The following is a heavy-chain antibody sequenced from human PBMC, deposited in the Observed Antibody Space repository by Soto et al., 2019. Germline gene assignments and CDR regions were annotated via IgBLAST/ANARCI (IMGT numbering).Heavy chain of an antibody. CDR3: AKGSSWYFPLFDY. D-gene: IGHD6-13*01. CDR1: GSTFSSYA. J-gene: IGHJ4*02. V-gene: IGHV3-23*01. Sequence: GGSLRLSCAASGSTFSSYAMSWVRQAPGKGLEWVSAISGSGGSTYYADSVKGRFTISRDNSKNTLYLQMNSLRAEDTAVYYYAKGSSWYFPLFDYWGQGTLVTVSS. CDR2: ISGSGGST.